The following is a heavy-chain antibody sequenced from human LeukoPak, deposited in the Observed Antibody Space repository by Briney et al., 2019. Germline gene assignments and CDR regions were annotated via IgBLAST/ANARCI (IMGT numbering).Heavy chain of an antibody. J-gene: IGHJ3*02. D-gene: IGHD1-26*01. V-gene: IGHV5-51*01. Sequence: GESLKISCNSSRYSFTSYWIGWVRQMPGKGLEWMGIIYPGDSDTRYSPSFQGQVTISADKSISTAYLQWSSLKASDTAMYYCAREILRSRGAFDIWGQGTMVTVSS. CDR1: RYSFTSYW. CDR3: AREILRSRGAFDI. CDR2: IYPGDSDT.